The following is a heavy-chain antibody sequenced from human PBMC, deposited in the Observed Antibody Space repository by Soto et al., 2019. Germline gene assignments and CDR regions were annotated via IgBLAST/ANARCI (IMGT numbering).Heavy chain of an antibody. Sequence: SETLSLTCTVSGGSISSYHWSWIRQPPGKGLEWIGYIYYSGSTNYNPSLKSRVTISVDTSKNQFSLKLSSVTAADTAVYYCARQEGSSPPYYYYYMDVWGKGTTVTVSS. J-gene: IGHJ6*03. V-gene: IGHV4-59*08. CDR1: GGSISSYH. D-gene: IGHD6-13*01. CDR2: IYYSGST. CDR3: ARQEGSSPPYYYYYMDV.